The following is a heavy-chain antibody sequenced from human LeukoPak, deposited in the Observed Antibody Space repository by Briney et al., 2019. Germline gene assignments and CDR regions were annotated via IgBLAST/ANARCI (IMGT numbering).Heavy chain of an antibody. V-gene: IGHV3-43*02. J-gene: IGHJ4*02. CDR3: VRDTGSGWDSDY. CDR2: VKGDGVTT. CDR1: GFTFNAYA. D-gene: IGHD6-19*01. Sequence: PGGSLRLSCAASGFTFNAYAIHWVRQAPGKGLEWVSLVKGDGVTTDYANSVKGRFTVSRDNGKNSLYLQMSNLRTEDTALYYCVRDTGSGWDSDYWGQGTLVTVSS.